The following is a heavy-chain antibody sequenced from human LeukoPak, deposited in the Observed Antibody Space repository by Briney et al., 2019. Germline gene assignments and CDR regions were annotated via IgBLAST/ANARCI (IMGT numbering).Heavy chain of an antibody. D-gene: IGHD1-26*01. Sequence: GGSLRLSCAASGFTFSGSAMHWVRQASGKGLEWVGRIRSKANSYAPVYAASVKGRFTISRDDSKNTAYLQMNSLKTEDTAVYYCTRKVGPAAFDIWGQGTMVTVSS. CDR1: GFTFSGSA. V-gene: IGHV3-73*01. CDR3: TRKVGPAAFDI. J-gene: IGHJ3*02. CDR2: IRSKANSYAP.